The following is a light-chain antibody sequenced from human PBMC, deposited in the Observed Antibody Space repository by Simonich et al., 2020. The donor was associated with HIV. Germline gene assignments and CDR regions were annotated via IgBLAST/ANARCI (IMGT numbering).Light chain of an antibody. CDR2: EVT. CDR1: SSDVGSYNF. J-gene: IGLJ3*02. CDR3: CSYAVTGM. Sequence: QSALTQPASVSGSPGQAITISCTGTSSDVGSYNFVSWYQQHPGKAPKLMIYEVTKRPSGVSNRFSGSKSGNTASLTISGLQAEDEADYYCCSYAVTGMFGGGTKVTVL. V-gene: IGLV2-23*02.